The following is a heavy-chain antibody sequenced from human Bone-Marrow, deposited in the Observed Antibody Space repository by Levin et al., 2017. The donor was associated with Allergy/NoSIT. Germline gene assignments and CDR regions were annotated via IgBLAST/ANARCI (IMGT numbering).Heavy chain of an antibody. D-gene: IGHD3-3*01. CDR1: GGSISSGGYY. J-gene: IGHJ6*03. Sequence: SETLSLTCTVSGGSISSGGYYWSWIRQHPGKGLEWIGYIYYSGSTYYNPSLKSRVTISVDTSKNQFSLKLSSVTAADTAVYYCARVGKEFTIFGVVSDYYYYMDGWGKGTTVTVSS. CDR2: IYYSGST. CDR3: ARVGKEFTIFGVVSDYYYYMDG. V-gene: IGHV4-31*03.